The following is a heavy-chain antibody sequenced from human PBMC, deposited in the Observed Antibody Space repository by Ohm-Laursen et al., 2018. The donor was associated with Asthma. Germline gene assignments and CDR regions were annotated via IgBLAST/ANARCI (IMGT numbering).Heavy chain of an antibody. V-gene: IGHV1-46*01. Sequence: GVSVKVSCKASGYTLSTYYMHWVRQAPGQGLEWMGIINPSGGYTNYAQKFQGRVTMTRDTSTNTVYMEMSSLTSEDTAVYFCARDRKYGSGSYNNVPNCFDPWGQGTLVTVSS. CDR1: GYTLSTYY. CDR3: ARDRKYGSGSYNNVPNCFDP. J-gene: IGHJ5*02. D-gene: IGHD3-10*01. CDR2: INPSGGYT.